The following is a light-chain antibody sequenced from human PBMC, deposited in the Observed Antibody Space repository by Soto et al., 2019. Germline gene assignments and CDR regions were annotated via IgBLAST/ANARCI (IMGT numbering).Light chain of an antibody. J-gene: IGLJ2*01. V-gene: IGLV1-47*02. CDR1: SSNIGSNY. CDR2: SNN. Sequence: QAVVTQPPSASGTPGQRVTISCSGSSSNIGSNYVYWYQQLPGTAPKLLIFSNNQRASGVPDRFSASKSGTSASLAISGLRSEDEADYYCATWDGSLYGPVFGGGTKLTVL. CDR3: ATWDGSLYGPV.